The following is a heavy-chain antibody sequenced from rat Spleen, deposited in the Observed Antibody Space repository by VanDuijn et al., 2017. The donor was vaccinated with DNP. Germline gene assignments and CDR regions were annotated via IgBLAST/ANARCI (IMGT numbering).Heavy chain of an antibody. J-gene: IGHJ4*01. CDR2: ISSGGST. Sequence: QVQLKESGPGLVQPSQTLSLTCTVSGFSLTSYGVSWVRQPPGKGLEWIAAISSGGSTYYNSTIKSRLSISRDTSKRQVFLQMNSLQTEDTAMYFCARYYGYNYYAMDAWGQGTSVTVSS. CDR3: ARYYGYNYYAMDA. CDR1: GFSLTSYG. V-gene: IGHV2S12*01. D-gene: IGHD1-9*01.